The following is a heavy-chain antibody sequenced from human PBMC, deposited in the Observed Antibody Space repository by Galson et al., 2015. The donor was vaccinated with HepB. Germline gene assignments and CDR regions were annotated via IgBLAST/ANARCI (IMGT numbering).Heavy chain of an antibody. CDR2: IYYSGST. CDR3: ARNHDYGDSLYWYFDL. J-gene: IGHJ2*01. CDR1: GGSISSYY. V-gene: IGHV4-59*08. Sequence: SETLSLTCTVSGGSISSYYWSWIRQPPGKGLEWTGYIYYSGSTNYNPSLKSRVTISVDTSKNQFSLKLSSVTAADTAVYYCARNHDYGDSLYWYFDLWGRGTLVTVSS. D-gene: IGHD4-17*01.